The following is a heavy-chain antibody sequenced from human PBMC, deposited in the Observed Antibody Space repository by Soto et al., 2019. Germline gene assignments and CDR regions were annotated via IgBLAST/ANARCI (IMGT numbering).Heavy chain of an antibody. Sequence: SVKVSCKASGGTFSSYAISWVRQAPGQGLEWMGGIIPIFGTANYAQKFQGRVTITADESTSTAYMELSSLRSEDTAVYYCARPYCSSTSCLNWFDPWGQGTLVTVSS. CDR1: GGTFSSYA. CDR3: ARPYCSSTSCLNWFDP. CDR2: IIPIFGTA. D-gene: IGHD2-2*01. V-gene: IGHV1-69*13. J-gene: IGHJ5*02.